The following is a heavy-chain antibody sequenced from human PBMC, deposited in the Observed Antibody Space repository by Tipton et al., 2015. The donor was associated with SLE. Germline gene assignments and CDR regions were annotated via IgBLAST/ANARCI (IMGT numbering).Heavy chain of an antibody. J-gene: IGHJ5*02. V-gene: IGHV4-39*01. CDR1: GDYISSDAFF. CDR2: VYYSGTT. Sequence: TLSLTCIVSGDYISSDAFFWGWIRQPPGKGLEWIGLVYYSGTTSYNPSLRSRVTITGDSSKNHFSLILTSVSAADTAVYYCARHSPNWFDPWGQGMLVTVSS. CDR3: ARHSPNWFDP.